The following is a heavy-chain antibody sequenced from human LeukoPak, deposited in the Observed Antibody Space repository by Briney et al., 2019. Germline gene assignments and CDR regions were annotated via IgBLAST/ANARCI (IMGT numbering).Heavy chain of an antibody. J-gene: IGHJ4*02. CDR2: IYYSGST. V-gene: IGHV4-59*01. CDR1: GGSIRSYY. Sequence: SETLSLTCTVSGGSIRSYYWSWIRQPPGKGLEWIGYIYYSGSTNFNPSLKSRVTISVDTSKNQFSLKLTSVTAADTAVYYCARRGNGANFDYWGQGTLVTVSS. D-gene: IGHD2-8*01. CDR3: ARRGNGANFDY.